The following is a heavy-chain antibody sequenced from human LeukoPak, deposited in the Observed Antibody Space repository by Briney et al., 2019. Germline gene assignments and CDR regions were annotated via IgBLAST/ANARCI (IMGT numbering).Heavy chain of an antibody. CDR2: INSDGSST. CDR1: GFTFSSNW. J-gene: IGHJ4*02. Sequence: GGSLRLSCAASGFTFSSNWMHWVGQAPGKGLVWVSRINSDGSSTNYADSVKGRFTISRDNAKNTLYLQMNSLRAEDTAMYYCARAVYYSNYLGYWGQGTLVTVSS. CDR3: ARAVYYSNYLGY. V-gene: IGHV3-74*01. D-gene: IGHD3-10*01.